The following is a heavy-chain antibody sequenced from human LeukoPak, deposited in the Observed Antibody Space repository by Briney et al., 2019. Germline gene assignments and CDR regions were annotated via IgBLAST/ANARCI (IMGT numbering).Heavy chain of an antibody. J-gene: IGHJ6*03. D-gene: IGHD1-26*01. CDR3: VRTYEIVGATAFYHYFYYMDV. CDR1: LDSLSGYS. Sequence: SETLSLTCAVYLDSLSGYSWSWIRQPPGKGLECIGDINYRGSTKYNSSLKSRVLISVDTSKNQFSLKLTSVTATDTTIYYCVRTYEIVGATAFYHYFYYMDVWGKGTTVTISS. V-gene: IGHV4-34*01. CDR2: INYRGST.